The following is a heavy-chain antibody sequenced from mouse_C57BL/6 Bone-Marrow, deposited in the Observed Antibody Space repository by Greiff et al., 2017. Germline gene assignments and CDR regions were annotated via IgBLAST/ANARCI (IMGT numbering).Heavy chain of an antibody. V-gene: IGHV14-4*01. J-gene: IGHJ2*01. Sequence: VQLQQSGAELVRPGASVKLSCTASGFNIKDDYMHWVKQRPEQGLEWIGWIYPENGDTEYASKFQGKATITADTSSNTAYLQLSSLTSEDTAVYYCTTRGLPDYYFDYWGQGTTLTVSS. CDR3: TTRGLPDYYFDY. CDR1: GFNIKDDY. CDR2: IYPENGDT.